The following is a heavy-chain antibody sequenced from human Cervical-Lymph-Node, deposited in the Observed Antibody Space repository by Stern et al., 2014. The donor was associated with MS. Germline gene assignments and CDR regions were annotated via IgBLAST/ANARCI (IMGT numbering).Heavy chain of an antibody. CDR2: ISPSLGTA. J-gene: IGHJ4*02. V-gene: IGHV1-69*01. CDR3: ARGIVATIHTF. CDR1: GGTFSSYA. Sequence: QMQLVQSGAEVKKPGSSVKVSCKASGGTFSSYAITWVRQAPGQGLEWMGGISPSLGTANYAQKFQGRVTITADESTRTAYMELSSLRSEDTAVYYCARGIVATIHTFWGQGTLVTVSS. D-gene: IGHD5-12*01.